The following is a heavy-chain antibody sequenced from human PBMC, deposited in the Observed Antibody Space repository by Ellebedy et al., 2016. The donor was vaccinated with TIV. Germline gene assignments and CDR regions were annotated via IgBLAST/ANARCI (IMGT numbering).Heavy chain of an antibody. CDR3: ARTDPWQPIDD. CDR1: AGSVSSTRYY. CDR2: VFNSGSP. J-gene: IGHJ4*02. Sequence: MPSETLSPTCSVSAGSVSSTRYYWAWIRQPPGKGLKYIGSVFNSGSPYYHPSFKNRVTLSADTSKTQFSLNLRNVTAADTAVYYCARTDPWQPIDDWGQGILVSVSS. V-gene: IGHV4-39*01. D-gene: IGHD2-21*02.